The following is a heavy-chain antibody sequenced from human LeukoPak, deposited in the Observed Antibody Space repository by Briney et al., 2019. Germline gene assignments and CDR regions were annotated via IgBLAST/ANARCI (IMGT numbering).Heavy chain of an antibody. CDR2: INPNSGGT. CDR3: ARPSPTYYFDSSGYYYGDY. Sequence: ASVKVSCKASAYSFTDYYIHWVRQAPGQGLEWMGRINPNSGGTDYAQKFQGRVTMTRDTSISTAYMELSRLRSDDTAVYYCARPSPTYYFDSSGYYYGDYWGQGTLVIVSS. D-gene: IGHD3-22*01. J-gene: IGHJ4*02. CDR1: AYSFTDYY. V-gene: IGHV1-2*06.